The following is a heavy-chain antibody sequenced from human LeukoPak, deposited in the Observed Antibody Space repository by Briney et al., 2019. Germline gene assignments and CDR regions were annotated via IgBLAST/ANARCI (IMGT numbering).Heavy chain of an antibody. CDR3: ARVAVAGPYYFDY. CDR1: GGSISSYY. V-gene: IGHV4-59*12. J-gene: IGHJ4*02. D-gene: IGHD6-19*01. CDR2: IYHSGST. Sequence: SETLSLTCTVSGGSISSYYWSWLRQPPGKGLEWIGYIYHSGSTYYNPSLKSRVTISVDRSKNQFSLKLSSVTAADTAVYYCARVAVAGPYYFDYWGQGTLVTVSS.